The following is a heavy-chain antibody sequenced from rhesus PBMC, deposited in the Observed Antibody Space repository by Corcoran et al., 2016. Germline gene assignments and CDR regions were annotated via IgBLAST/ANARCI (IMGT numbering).Heavy chain of an antibody. Sequence: QVQLQESGPGRVKPSETLSLTCTVSGFSISSYWWNWIRQPPGKGLEWIGEINGNSGSNNYNPSLKSRVTVSQDASKNQFSLKLSSVTAADTAVYYCARGLSNPIDYWGQGVLDTVSS. CDR2: INGNSGSN. J-gene: IGHJ4*01. CDR3: ARGLSNPIDY. CDR1: GFSISSYW. V-gene: IGHV4-80*01. D-gene: IGHD4-23*01.